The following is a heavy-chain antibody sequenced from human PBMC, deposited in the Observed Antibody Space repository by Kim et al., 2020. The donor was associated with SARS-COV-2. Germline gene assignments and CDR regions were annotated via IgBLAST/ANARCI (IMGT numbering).Heavy chain of an antibody. CDR1: GGSMSRYY. CDR2: IYYTRNS. V-gene: IGHV4-59*08. J-gene: IGHJ6*02. Sequence: SETLSLPCTVSGGSMSRYYWNWIRQPPGKGLEWIGYIYYTRNSDYNPALKSRVTISVDTSKNQFSLNLSSVTAADTAVYYCATFERGYSFGMDVWGQGTTVTVSS. CDR3: ATFERGYSFGMDV. D-gene: IGHD3-9*01.